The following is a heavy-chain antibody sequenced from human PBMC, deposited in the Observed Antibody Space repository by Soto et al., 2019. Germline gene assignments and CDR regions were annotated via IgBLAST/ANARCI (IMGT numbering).Heavy chain of an antibody. Sequence: EVQLVESGGGLVQPGGSLRLSCAASGFSFSNHNMNWVLQAPGKGLEWISYISTSGSSIYYADSVKGRFTISRDNAKNSLYLQMNSLRAEDTAVYYCARSGNYRLDCWGQGTLVTVSS. D-gene: IGHD1-26*01. CDR2: ISTSGSSI. CDR1: GFSFSNHN. V-gene: IGHV3-48*01. J-gene: IGHJ4*02. CDR3: ARSGNYRLDC.